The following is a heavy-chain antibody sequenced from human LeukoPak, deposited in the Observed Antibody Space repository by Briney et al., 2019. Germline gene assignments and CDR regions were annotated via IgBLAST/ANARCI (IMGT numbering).Heavy chain of an antibody. V-gene: IGHV4-4*09. D-gene: IGHD3-22*01. CDR3: ARHGYHYDSSGYLSYYYYYYMDV. CDR2: IYTSGST. CDR1: GGSISSYY. Sequence: PSETLSLTCTVSGGSISSYYWSWIRQPPGKGLEWIGYIYTSGSTNYNPSLKSRVTKSVDTSKNQFSLKLSSVTAADTAVYYCARHGYHYDSSGYLSYYYYYYMDVWGKGTTVTVSS. J-gene: IGHJ6*03.